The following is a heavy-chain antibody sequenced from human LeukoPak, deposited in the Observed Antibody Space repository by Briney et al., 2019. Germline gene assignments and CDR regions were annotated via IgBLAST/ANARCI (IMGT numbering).Heavy chain of an antibody. D-gene: IGHD2-15*01. CDR1: GFSFSDYA. J-gene: IGHJ4*02. V-gene: IGHV3-49*03. CDR2: IRSKAYGGTT. Sequence: GGSLRLSCTASGFSFSDYAMSWFRQAPGKGLEWVGFIRSKAYGGTTEYAASVKGRFTISRDDSKSIAYLQMNSLKTEDTAVYYCTRGNIVVVVAAGYYFDYWGQGTLVTVSS. CDR3: TRGNIVVVVAAGYYFDY.